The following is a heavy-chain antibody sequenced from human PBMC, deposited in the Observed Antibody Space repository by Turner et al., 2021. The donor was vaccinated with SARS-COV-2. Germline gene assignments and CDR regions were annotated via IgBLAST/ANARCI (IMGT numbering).Heavy chain of an antibody. J-gene: IGHJ4*02. CDR2: ISHDASWI. Sequence: QVQLVDSGGGVVQPGRSLSLSCAASGLAFSNHAMHWVRQAPGKGLEWVAHISHDASWINYADSVKGRFTISRDNPKNTLYLEMNGLRPEDTAVYHCVREGQRLVFDYWGQGTLVTVSS. D-gene: IGHD6-19*01. CDR1: GLAFSNHA. CDR3: VREGQRLVFDY. V-gene: IGHV3-30*04.